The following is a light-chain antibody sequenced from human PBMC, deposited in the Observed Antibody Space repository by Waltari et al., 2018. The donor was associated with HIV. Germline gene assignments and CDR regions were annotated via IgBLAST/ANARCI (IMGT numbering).Light chain of an antibody. Sequence: QSALTQPASVAGSPGHSITISCTGTSSDIGGYDYVSWYQQHPGKAPKLMIFDVNKRPSGVPARFSGSKSGHTASLTISGLQADDEADYYCCSYAGSYTEIFGGGTKLTVL. V-gene: IGLV2-11*01. J-gene: IGLJ2*01. CDR2: DVN. CDR1: SSDIGGYDY. CDR3: CSYAGSYTEI.